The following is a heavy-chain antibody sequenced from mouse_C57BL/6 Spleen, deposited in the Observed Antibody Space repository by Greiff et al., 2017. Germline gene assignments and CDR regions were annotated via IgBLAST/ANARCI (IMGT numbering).Heavy chain of an antibody. CDR2: IWSGGST. J-gene: IGHJ3*01. CDR1: GFSLTSYG. V-gene: IGHV2-2*01. CDR3: ARNYHYDYDGGFAY. D-gene: IGHD2-4*01. Sequence: VQLQQSGPGLVQPSQSLSITCTVSGFSLTSYGVHWVRKSPGKGLEWLGVIWSGGSTDYTAAFISRLSISKDNSKSQVFFKMNILQAYDTAIYYCARNYHYDYDGGFAYWGQGTLVTVSA.